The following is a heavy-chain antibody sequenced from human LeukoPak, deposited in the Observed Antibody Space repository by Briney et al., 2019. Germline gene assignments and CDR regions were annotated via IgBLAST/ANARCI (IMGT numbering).Heavy chain of an antibody. CDR1: GGTFSSYA. CDR2: IIPIFGTA. Sequence: SVKVSCKASGGTFSSYAISWVRQAPGQGLEWIGGIIPIFGTANYAQKFQGRVTITADESTSTAYMELSSLRSEDTAVYYCARDYASGRYYDSSGYYLGWFDPWGQGALVTVSS. J-gene: IGHJ5*02. D-gene: IGHD3-22*01. V-gene: IGHV1-69*01. CDR3: ARDYASGRYYDSSGYYLGWFDP.